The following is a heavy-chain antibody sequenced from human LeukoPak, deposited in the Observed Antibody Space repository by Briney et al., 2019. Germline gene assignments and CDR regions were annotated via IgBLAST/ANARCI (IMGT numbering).Heavy chain of an antibody. J-gene: IGHJ4*02. CDR2: IYHGEST. CDR1: GDSVTSSTYY. V-gene: IGHV4-39*01. Sequence: SETLSLTCTVSGDSVTSSTYYWGWIRQPPGKGLEWIGTIYHGESTYYNPSLKSRVTISADTSKNQFSLKLTSVTAADTAVYYCARQGHSNGYSTLDSSGPGTLVTVSS. D-gene: IGHD3-22*01. CDR3: ARQGHSNGYSTLDS.